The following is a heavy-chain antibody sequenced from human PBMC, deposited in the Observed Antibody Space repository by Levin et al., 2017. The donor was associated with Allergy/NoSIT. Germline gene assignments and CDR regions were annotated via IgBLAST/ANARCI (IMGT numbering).Heavy chain of an antibody. Sequence: SETLSLTCTVSGGSISSYYWSWIRQPPGKGLEWIGYIYYSGSTNYNPSLKSRVTISVDTSKNQFSLKLSSVTAADTAVYYCARDNGDYFSAFDIWGQGTMVTVSS. CDR1: GGSISSYY. J-gene: IGHJ3*02. CDR3: ARDNGDYFSAFDI. D-gene: IGHD4-17*01. CDR2: IYYSGST. V-gene: IGHV4-59*01.